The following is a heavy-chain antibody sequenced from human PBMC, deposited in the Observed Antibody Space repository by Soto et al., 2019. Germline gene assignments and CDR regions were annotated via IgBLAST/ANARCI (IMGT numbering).Heavy chain of an antibody. CDR3: ARVAPSGGSVPRFDP. CDR2: INAGNGNT. J-gene: IGHJ5*02. CDR1: GYTFTAYN. Sequence: QVQLVKSGAEVKEPGASVRVSCKAFGYTFTAYNIHWLRQAPGQGLEWMGWINAGNGNTRSSRKFQGRVIITRDTSATTAYLEVDSLRSEDTAIYYCARVAPSGGSVPRFDPWGQGTLLTVSS. V-gene: IGHV1-3*01. D-gene: IGHD3-10*01.